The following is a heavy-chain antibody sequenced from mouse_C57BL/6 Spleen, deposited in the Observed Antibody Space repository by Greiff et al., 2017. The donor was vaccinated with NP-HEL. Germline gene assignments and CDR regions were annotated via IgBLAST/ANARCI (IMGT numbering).Heavy chain of an antibody. V-gene: IGHV1-59*01. CDR1: GYTFTSYW. Sequence: QVQLQQPGAELVRPGTSVKLSCKASGYTFTSYWMHWVKQRPGQGLEWIGVIDPSDSYTNYNQKFKGKATLTVGTSSSTAYMQLSSLTSEDSAVYYCARGVTTVVENYFDYWGQGTTLTVSS. CDR3: ARGVTTVVENYFDY. J-gene: IGHJ2*01. D-gene: IGHD1-1*01. CDR2: IDPSDSYT.